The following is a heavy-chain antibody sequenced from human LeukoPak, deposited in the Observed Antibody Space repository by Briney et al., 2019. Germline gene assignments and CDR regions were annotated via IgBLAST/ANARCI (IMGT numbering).Heavy chain of an antibody. D-gene: IGHD3-9*01. CDR1: GYSLSSGYY. V-gene: IGHV4-38-2*01. J-gene: IGHJ3*02. CDR3: ASLRYFDWLLYLHAFDI. CDR2: SYHSGST. Sequence: PSETLSLTCAVSGYSLSSGYYWGWSRQPPGKGLEWIGSSYHSGSTYYNPSLKSRVTISVDTSKNQFSLKLSSVTAADTAVYYCASLRYFDWLLYLHAFDIWGQGTMVTVSS.